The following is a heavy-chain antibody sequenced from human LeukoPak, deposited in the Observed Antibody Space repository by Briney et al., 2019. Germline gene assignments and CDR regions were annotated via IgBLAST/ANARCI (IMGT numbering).Heavy chain of an antibody. D-gene: IGHD1-26*01. CDR3: ARDMDYRPIGSYYYGY. V-gene: IGHV3-30*04. J-gene: IGHJ4*02. CDR1: GFTFSSYA. Sequence: PGGSLRLSCAASGFTFSSYAMHWVRQAPGKGLEWVAVISYDGSNKYYADSVKGRFTISRDNSKNTLYLQMNSLRAEDTAVYYCARDMDYRPIGSYYYGYWGQGTLVTVSS. CDR2: ISYDGSNK.